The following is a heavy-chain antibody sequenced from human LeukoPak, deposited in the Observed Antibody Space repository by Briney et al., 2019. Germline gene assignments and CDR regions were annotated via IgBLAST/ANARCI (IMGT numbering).Heavy chain of an antibody. V-gene: IGHV4-34*01. Sequence: SETLSLTCAVSGVSFNDCYWSWVRQTPGKGLEWIGEINHSGYTNDSPSLKSRVTLSIDTSRKQFSLNLRSVTVADTGIYYCTRMTTGHDYWGQGTLVTVS. CDR1: GVSFNDCY. J-gene: IGHJ4*02. CDR2: INHSGYT. CDR3: TRMTTGHDY. D-gene: IGHD4-17*01.